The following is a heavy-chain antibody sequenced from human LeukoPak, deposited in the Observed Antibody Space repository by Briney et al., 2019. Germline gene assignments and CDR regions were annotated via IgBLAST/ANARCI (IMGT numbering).Heavy chain of an antibody. J-gene: IGHJ4*02. CDR3: ARSPRRGYCSGGSCYSAGYFDY. Sequence: PSQTLSLTCTVSGGSISSGDYYWSWIRQPPGKGLEWIGYIYYSGSTYYNPSLKSRVTISVDTSKNQFSLKLSSVTAADTAVYYCARSPRRGYCSGGSCYSAGYFDYWGQGTLVTVSS. V-gene: IGHV4-30-4*08. D-gene: IGHD2-15*01. CDR1: GGSISSGDYY. CDR2: IYYSGST.